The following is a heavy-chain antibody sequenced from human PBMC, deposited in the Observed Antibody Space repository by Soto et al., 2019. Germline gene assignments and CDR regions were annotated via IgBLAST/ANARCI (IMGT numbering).Heavy chain of an antibody. J-gene: IGHJ3*02. CDR2: ISSSSSYI. Sequence: GGSLRLSCAASGFTFSSYSMNWVRQAPGKGLEWVSSISSSSSYIYYADSVKGRFTISRDNAKNSLYLQMNSLRAEDTAVYYCARDGGPGRRDDYNYAFDIWGQGTMVTVSS. CDR3: ARDGGPGRRDDYNYAFDI. V-gene: IGHV3-21*01. D-gene: IGHD4-4*01. CDR1: GFTFSSYS.